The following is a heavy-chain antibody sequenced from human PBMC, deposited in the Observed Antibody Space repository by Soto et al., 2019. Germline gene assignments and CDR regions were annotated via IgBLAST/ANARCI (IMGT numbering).Heavy chain of an antibody. D-gene: IGHD6-13*01. Sequence: SETLSLTCAVYGGSFSGYYWSWIRQPPGKGLEWIGEINHSGSTNYNPSLKSRVTISVDTSKNQFSLKLSSVTAADTAVYYCARGRGNGSSSWYQLYYYYGMDVWGQGTTVTVSS. V-gene: IGHV4-34*01. CDR3: ARGRGNGSSSWYQLYYYYGMDV. CDR1: GGSFSGYY. CDR2: INHSGST. J-gene: IGHJ6*02.